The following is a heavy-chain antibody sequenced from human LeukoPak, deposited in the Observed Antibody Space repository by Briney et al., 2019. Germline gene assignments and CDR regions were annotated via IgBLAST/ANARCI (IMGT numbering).Heavy chain of an antibody. Sequence: PGGSLRLSCSASGFTFSSYSMHWVRQAPGKGLEWVAVISYDGSNKYYADSVKGRLTISRDNSKNTLYLQMNSLRAEDTAVYYCAKDYVYQLLCIDYWGQGTLVTVSS. V-gene: IGHV3-30*18. CDR3: AKDYVYQLLCIDY. D-gene: IGHD2-2*01. CDR2: ISYDGSNK. J-gene: IGHJ4*02. CDR1: GFTFSSYS.